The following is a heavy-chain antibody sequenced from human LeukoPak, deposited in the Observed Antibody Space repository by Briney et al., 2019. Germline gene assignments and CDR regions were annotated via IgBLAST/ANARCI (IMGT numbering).Heavy chain of an antibody. CDR2: TYYRSKWYY. CDR3: ARGFALDF. CDR1: GDTVSSNSAA. V-gene: IGHV6-1*01. Sequence: SHTLPLTCDISGDTVSSNSAAWDWIRQSPSRGLEWQGRTYYRSKWYYDYAVSVKSRITISPDTSKNQFSLQLNSVTADDTAVYYCARGFALDFWGQGTMVTVSS. J-gene: IGHJ3*01.